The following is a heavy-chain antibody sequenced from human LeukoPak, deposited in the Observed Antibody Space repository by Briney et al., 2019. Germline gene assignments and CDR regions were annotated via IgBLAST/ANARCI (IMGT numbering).Heavy chain of an antibody. CDR3: ARYIETPRRDLDY. CDR2: IKQDGSEK. CDR1: GFTLSSYW. V-gene: IGHV3-7*01. D-gene: IGHD5-12*01. Sequence: GGSLRLSCAASGFTLSSYWMSWVRQAPGKGLEWVARIKQDGSEKHYVDSVKGRFTISRDNAKNTVYLQMNTLRAEDTAVYYCARYIETPRRDLDYWGQGTLVTVSS. J-gene: IGHJ4*02.